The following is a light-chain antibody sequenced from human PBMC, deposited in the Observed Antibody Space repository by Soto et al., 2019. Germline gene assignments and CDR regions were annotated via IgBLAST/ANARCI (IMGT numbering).Light chain of an antibody. J-gene: IGLJ7*01. Sequence: QPASVSGSPGQSITISCTGTSSDVGGYNYVSWYQQHPGKAPKLIIYEVTNRPSGVSNRFSGSKSGNTASLTISGLQAEDEADYYCNSYTSSSTGVFGGGTQLTVL. V-gene: IGLV2-14*01. CDR3: NSYTSSSTGV. CDR2: EVT. CDR1: SSDVGGYNY.